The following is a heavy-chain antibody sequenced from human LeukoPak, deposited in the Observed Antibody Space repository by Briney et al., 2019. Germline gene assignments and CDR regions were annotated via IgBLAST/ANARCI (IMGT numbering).Heavy chain of an antibody. CDR2: INPNSGGT. CDR3: ARVVVRGSTYGSGPGY. Sequence: ASVKVSCKASGYTFTGYYMHWVRQAPGQGLEWMGWINPNSGGTNYARKFQGRVTMTRDTSISTAYMELSRLRSDDTAVYYCARVVVRGSTYGSGPGYWGQGTLVTVSS. D-gene: IGHD2-2*01. V-gene: IGHV1-2*02. J-gene: IGHJ4*02. CDR1: GYTFTGYY.